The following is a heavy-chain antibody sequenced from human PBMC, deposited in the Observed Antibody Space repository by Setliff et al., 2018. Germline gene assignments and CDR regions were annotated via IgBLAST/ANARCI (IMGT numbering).Heavy chain of an antibody. CDR1: GFTFSSYW. CDR2: INQAGGEK. CDR3: GRVVARPVAGKWHFDY. J-gene: IGHJ4*02. D-gene: IGHD6-19*01. Sequence: GGSLRLSCAASGFTFSSYWMSWVRQAPGKGLEWVANINQAGGEKYYVDSGKGRFTISRDNAKNSLYLQMNSLRAEDTAVKYCGRVVARPVAGKWHFDYWGQGTLVTVSS. V-gene: IGHV3-7*01.